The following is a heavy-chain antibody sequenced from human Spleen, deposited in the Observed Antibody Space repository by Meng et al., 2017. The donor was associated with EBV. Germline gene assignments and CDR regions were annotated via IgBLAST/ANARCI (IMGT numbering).Heavy chain of an antibody. D-gene: IGHD5/OR15-5a*01. CDR2: ISAYNGNT. CDR3: ARHPSVYDYGAMTNDPPDY. Sequence: QGQLVQSGPEVKKPGASVKVSCEASGFTFTSSGISWVRQAPGQGLEWMGWISAYNGNTNYAQKLQGRVIMTTDTSTSTAYMELRSLRSDDTAIYYCARHPSVYDYGAMTNDPPDYWGQGALVTVSS. CDR1: GFTFTSSG. J-gene: IGHJ4*02. V-gene: IGHV1-18*01.